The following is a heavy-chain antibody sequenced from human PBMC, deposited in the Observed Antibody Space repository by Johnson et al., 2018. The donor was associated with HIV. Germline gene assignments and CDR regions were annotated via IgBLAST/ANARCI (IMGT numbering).Heavy chain of an antibody. V-gene: IGHV3-30*04. D-gene: IGHD1-26*01. CDR3: AKDFQSGGSSGWDAFDI. CDR1: GFTFSDYA. Sequence: QVQLVESGGGVVQPGRSLRLSCAASGFTFSDYAMHWVRQAPGKGLEWVAVISYDGSNKYYADSVKGRFTISRDNSKNTLYLQMNSLRAEDTALYYCAKDFQSGGSSGWDAFDIWGQGTMATVSS. CDR2: ISYDGSNK. J-gene: IGHJ3*02.